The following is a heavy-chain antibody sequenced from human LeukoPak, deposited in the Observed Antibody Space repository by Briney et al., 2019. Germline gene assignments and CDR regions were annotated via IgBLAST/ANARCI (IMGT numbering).Heavy chain of an antibody. V-gene: IGHV4-30-2*01. CDR1: GGSISSGGYY. CDR2: IYHSGST. Sequence: SSETLSLTCTVSGGSISSGGYYWGWIGQPPGKGREWIVYIYHSGSTYYNPSLKSRLTISVDRSKNQFSLKLSSVTAADTAVYYCARAPPLLWFGELGGYYYYMDVWGKGTTVTVSS. D-gene: IGHD3-10*01. CDR3: ARAPPLLWFGELGGYYYYMDV. J-gene: IGHJ6*03.